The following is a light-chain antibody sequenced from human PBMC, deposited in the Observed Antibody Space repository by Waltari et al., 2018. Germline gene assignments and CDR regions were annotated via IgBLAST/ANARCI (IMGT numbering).Light chain of an antibody. V-gene: IGKV2-30*02. Sequence: DVVMTQSPLSLPVTLGQPASLSRRSRQSLVHSDGNTYLSWFQQRPGQSPRRLIYKVSNRDSGVPDRFSGSGSGTDFTLKISRVEAEDVGVYYCMQGTHWPPWTFGQGTKVEIQ. CDR2: KVS. CDR3: MQGTHWPPWT. J-gene: IGKJ1*01. CDR1: QSLVHSDGNTY.